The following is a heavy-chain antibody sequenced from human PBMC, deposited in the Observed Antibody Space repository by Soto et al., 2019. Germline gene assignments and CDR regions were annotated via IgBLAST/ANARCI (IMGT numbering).Heavy chain of an antibody. J-gene: IGHJ4*02. V-gene: IGHV4-34*01. D-gene: IGHD3-3*01. CDR1: GGSFSGYY. Sequence: SETLSLTCAVNGGSFSGYYWSWIRQPPGKGLEWIGEINHSGSTNYNPSLKSRVTISVDTSKNQFSLKLSSVTAADTAVYYCARGRRIYDFWSGYLAPFFDYWGQGTLVTVSS. CDR2: INHSGST. CDR3: ARGRRIYDFWSGYLAPFFDY.